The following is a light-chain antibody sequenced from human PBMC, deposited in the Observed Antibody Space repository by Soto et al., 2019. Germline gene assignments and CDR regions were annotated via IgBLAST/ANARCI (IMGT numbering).Light chain of an antibody. V-gene: IGKV3-20*01. Sequence: EIVLTQSPGTLSLSPGERANLSCRASQSVSSSYLAWYQQKPGQAPRLLIYGASSRATGIPDRFSGSGSGTDFTLTISRLEPEDFAVYYCQQYDNSPTFGQGTKVEIK. CDR3: QQYDNSPT. CDR1: QSVSSSY. CDR2: GAS. J-gene: IGKJ1*01.